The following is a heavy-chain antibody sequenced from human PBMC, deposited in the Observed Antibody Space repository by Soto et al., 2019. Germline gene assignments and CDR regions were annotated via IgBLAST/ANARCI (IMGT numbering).Heavy chain of an antibody. CDR1: GGSISSYY. CDR3: ARQGFGPLHGLVDV. D-gene: IGHD3-10*01. V-gene: IGHV4-59*08. CDR2: VHHSWGS. J-gene: IGHJ6*02. Sequence: QVQLQESGPGLVKPSETMSPSCTVSGGSISSYYWSWFRQSPGKRMEWIGYVHHSWGSSYNPSLQSRVAISLDPSKSQFSLKVTSVTATDTAVYYCARQGFGPLHGLVDVWGQGTTVTVSS.